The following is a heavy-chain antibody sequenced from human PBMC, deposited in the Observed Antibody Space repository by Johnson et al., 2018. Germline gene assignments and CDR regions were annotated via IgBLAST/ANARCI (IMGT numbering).Heavy chain of an antibody. Sequence: EVQLVEAGGGLVQPGGSLRLSCAASGFTFSSYSMNWVRQAPGKGLEWVYFISSSSSTLYYAVSVKGRFTISRDNAKNSRYLQMNSLRAEDTAVYYCARPSGLYYYAMGVWGQGTTVTVSS. CDR2: ISSSSSTL. D-gene: IGHD3-10*01. V-gene: IGHV3-48*01. J-gene: IGHJ6*02. CDR3: ARPSGLYYYAMGV. CDR1: GFTFSSYS.